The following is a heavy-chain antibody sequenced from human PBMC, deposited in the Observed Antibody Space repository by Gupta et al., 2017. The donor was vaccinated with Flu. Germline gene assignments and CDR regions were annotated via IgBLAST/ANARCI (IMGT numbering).Heavy chain of an antibody. Sequence: QVQLVESGGGVVQPGRSLRLSCAASGFTFSSYGMHWVRQAPGKGLEWVAVIWYDGSNKYYADSVKGRFTIYRDNSKNTLYLKMKSLRAEDTAVYYCARGRIAVAEIDYWGQGTLVTVSS. CDR1: GFTFSSYG. J-gene: IGHJ4*02. CDR2: IWYDGSNK. V-gene: IGHV3-33*01. CDR3: ARGRIAVAEIDY. D-gene: IGHD6-19*01.